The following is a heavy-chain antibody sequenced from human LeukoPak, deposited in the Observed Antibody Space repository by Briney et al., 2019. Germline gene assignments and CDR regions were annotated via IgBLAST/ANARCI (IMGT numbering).Heavy chain of an antibody. CDR1: GFTVSDNY. CDR3: TRSIVVSLPAPNAFDI. V-gene: IGHV3-11*01. J-gene: IGHJ3*02. D-gene: IGHD2-2*01. Sequence: PGGSLRLSCAASGFTVSDNYMTWVRQAPGEGLEWVSYISSLSGTIYYADSVKGRFTISRDNAKNSLYLQMDSLTTEDTAVYYCTRSIVVSLPAPNAFDIWGQGTMVTVSS. CDR2: ISSLSGTI.